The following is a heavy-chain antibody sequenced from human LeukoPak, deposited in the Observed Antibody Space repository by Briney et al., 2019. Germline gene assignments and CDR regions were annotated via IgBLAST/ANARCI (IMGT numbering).Heavy chain of an antibody. V-gene: IGHV4-59*08. Sequence: PSETLSLTCTVSGGSISSYYWSWIRQPPGKGLEWIGYIYYSGSTNYNPSLKSRVTISVDTSKNQFSLKLSSVTAADTAVYYCARRSDYYGSGKCDYWGQGTLVTVSS. CDR2: IYYSGST. D-gene: IGHD3-10*01. J-gene: IGHJ4*02. CDR3: ARRSDYYGSGKCDY. CDR1: GGSISSYY.